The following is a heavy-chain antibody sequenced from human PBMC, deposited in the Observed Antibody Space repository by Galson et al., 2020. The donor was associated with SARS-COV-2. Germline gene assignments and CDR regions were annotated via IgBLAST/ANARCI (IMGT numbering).Heavy chain of an antibody. CDR1: GFTFNTYW. CDR2: IRQDGSEP. CDR3: ARDPFEY. V-gene: IGHV3-7*01. J-gene: IGHJ4*02. Sequence: QLGESLKISCAASGFTFNTYWMTWVRQAPGRGLEWVATIRQDGSEPFSVDSVKGRFTISRDNAKNSLYLQMNSLRSEDTAMYYCARDPFEYWGQGALVTVSS.